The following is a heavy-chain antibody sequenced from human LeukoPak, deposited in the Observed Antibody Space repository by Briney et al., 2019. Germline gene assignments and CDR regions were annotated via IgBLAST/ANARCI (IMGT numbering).Heavy chain of an antibody. CDR3: AKGGTGTTVRYFDY. Sequence: GGSLRLSCAASGFTFNNYGMNWVRQAPGKGLEWVSLVSTSGNNGYYADSVRGRFTISRDNSKNSLYLQMNSLRAEDTAVYYCAKGGTGTTVRYFDYWGQGTLVTVSS. CDR2: VSTSGNNG. D-gene: IGHD1-7*01. V-gene: IGHV3-23*01. CDR1: GFTFNNYG. J-gene: IGHJ4*02.